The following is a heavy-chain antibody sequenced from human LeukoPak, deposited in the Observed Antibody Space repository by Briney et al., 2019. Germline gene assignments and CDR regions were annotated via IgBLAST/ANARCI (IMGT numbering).Heavy chain of an antibody. J-gene: IGHJ4*02. V-gene: IGHV3-21*01. CDR1: GFTFSSYS. CDR2: ISSSSSYI. CDR3: ARERAVAGTWGSFYY. D-gene: IGHD6-19*01. Sequence: GGSLRLSCAASGFTFSSYSMNWVRQAPGKGLEWVSSISSSSSYIYYADSVKGRFTISRDNAKNSLYLQMNSLRAEDTAVYYCARERAVAGTWGSFYYWGQGTLVTVSS.